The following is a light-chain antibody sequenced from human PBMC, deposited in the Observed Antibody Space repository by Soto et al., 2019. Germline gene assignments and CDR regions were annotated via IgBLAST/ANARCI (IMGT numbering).Light chain of an antibody. Sequence: EIVLTQSPGTLSLSPGERATLSCRASQSVSSSYLAWYQQKPGQAPRLLIYGASSRATGIPDRFSGSGSGTDFTLTISRLEPGDFAVYYCQQDGSSPPLFPFGPGTKVDIK. CDR2: GAS. J-gene: IGKJ3*01. V-gene: IGKV3-20*01. CDR3: QQDGSSPPLFP. CDR1: QSVSSSY.